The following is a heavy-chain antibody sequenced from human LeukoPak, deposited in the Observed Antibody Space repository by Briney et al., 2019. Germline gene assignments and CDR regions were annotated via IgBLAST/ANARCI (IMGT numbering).Heavy chain of an antibody. Sequence: ASVKVSCKASGYTFTSYDINWVRQATGQGLEWMGWMNPNSGNTGYAQKFQGRVTMTRNTSISTAYMELSSLRSEDAAVYYCASHGVVVVAAGPNYFDYWGQGALVTVSS. D-gene: IGHD2-15*01. J-gene: IGHJ4*02. CDR1: GYTFTSYD. V-gene: IGHV1-8*01. CDR2: MNPNSGNT. CDR3: ASHGVVVVAAGPNYFDY.